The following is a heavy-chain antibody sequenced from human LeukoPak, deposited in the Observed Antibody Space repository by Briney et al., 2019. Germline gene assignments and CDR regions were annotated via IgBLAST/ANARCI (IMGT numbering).Heavy chain of an antibody. CDR2: ISSSTSNI. J-gene: IGHJ4*02. V-gene: IGHV3-21*01. Sequence: GGSLRLSCTASGFTFSSHGMSWVRQAPGKGLERVSYISSSTSNIFYADSVKGRFTISRDNAKNALYLQMTSLRAEDTAIYYCVRDPLGGHFDYWGQGTLVTVSS. CDR1: GFTFSSHG. CDR3: VRDPLGGHFDY.